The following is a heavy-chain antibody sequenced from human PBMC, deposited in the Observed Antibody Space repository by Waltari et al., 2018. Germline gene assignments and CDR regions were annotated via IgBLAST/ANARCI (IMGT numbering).Heavy chain of an antibody. Sequence: QVQLQESGPGLVKPSETLSLTCTVSGGSISSYYWSWIRQPPGKGLEWIGYIYTSGSTNYNPALKSRVTISVDTSKNQFSLKLSSVTAADTAVYYCARGRDIREPGDYWCQGTLVTVSS. CDR3: ARGRDIREPGDY. CDR2: IYTSGST. V-gene: IGHV4-4*09. D-gene: IGHD1-26*01. CDR1: GGSISSYY. J-gene: IGHJ4*02.